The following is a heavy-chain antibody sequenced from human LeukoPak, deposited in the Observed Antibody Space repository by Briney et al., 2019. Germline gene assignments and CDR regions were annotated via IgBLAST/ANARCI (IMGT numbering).Heavy chain of an antibody. V-gene: IGHV3-48*04. Sequence: HPGGSLRLSCAASGFTFSSYSMNWVRQAPGKGLEWVSYISSSSSTIYYADSVKGRFTISRDNAKNSLYLQMNSLRAEDTAIYYCARPLRESGYFYFDYWGQGTLVTVSS. CDR1: GFTFSSYS. CDR3: ARPLRESGYFYFDY. CDR2: ISSSSSTI. J-gene: IGHJ4*02. D-gene: IGHD3-3*01.